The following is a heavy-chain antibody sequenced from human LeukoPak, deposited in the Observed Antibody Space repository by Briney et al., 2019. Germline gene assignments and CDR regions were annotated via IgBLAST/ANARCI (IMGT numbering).Heavy chain of an antibody. CDR1: GGSISSSSYY. D-gene: IGHD1-7*01. CDR2: IYYSGST. V-gene: IGHV4-39*07. J-gene: IGHJ4*02. Sequence: SETLSLTCTVSGGSISSSSYYWGWIRQPPGKGLEWIGSIYYSGSTYYNPSLKSRVTISVDTSKNQFSLKLSSVTAADTAVYYCARERGNYDGYFDYWGQGTLVTVSS. CDR3: ARERGNYDGYFDY.